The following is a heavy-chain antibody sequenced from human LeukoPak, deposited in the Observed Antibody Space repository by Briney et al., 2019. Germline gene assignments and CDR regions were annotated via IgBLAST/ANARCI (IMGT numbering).Heavy chain of an antibody. V-gene: IGHV3-21*01. Sequence: KSGGSLRLSCAASGFTFSNYSMNWVRQAPGKGLEWVSSISRRSRHVYYAGSVKGRLTSSRDDARNSLYLQMNSLRAEDMAVYFCVRDLLGSGSTTAYLYHCGQGTLVTVSS. CDR2: ISRRSRHV. D-gene: IGHD3-10*01. J-gene: IGHJ1*01. CDR3: VRDLLGSGSTTAYLYH. CDR1: GFTFSNYS.